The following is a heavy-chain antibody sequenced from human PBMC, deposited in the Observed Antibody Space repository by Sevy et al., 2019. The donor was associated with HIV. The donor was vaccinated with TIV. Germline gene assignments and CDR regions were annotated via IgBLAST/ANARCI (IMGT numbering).Heavy chain of an antibody. V-gene: IGHV1-18*04. D-gene: IGHD2-15*01. J-gene: IGHJ4*02. Sequence: ASGKVSCKASGYTFTSYGISWVRQAPGQGLEWMGWISAYNGNTNYARKLQGRVTMTTDTSTSTAYMELRSLRSDDTAVYYCVRDRYCSGGSCSADYWGQGTLVTVSS. CDR2: ISAYNGNT. CDR1: GYTFTSYG. CDR3: VRDRYCSGGSCSADY.